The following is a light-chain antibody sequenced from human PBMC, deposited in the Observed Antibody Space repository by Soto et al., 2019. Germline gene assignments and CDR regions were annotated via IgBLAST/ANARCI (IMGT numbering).Light chain of an antibody. CDR1: QSISNH. CDR3: RQSYSSPPT. J-gene: IGKJ1*01. Sequence: DIQMTQSPSSLYASVEDRVIITCRASQSISNHLNWYQQKPGKAPKLLIFAASSLQSGVPSRFSGSRSGPDFTLTISSLQPEDFATYYCRQSYSSPPTFGQGTKVDIK. CDR2: AAS. V-gene: IGKV1-39*01.